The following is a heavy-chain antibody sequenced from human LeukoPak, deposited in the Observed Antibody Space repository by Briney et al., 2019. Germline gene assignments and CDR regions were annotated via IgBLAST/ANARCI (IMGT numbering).Heavy chain of an antibody. V-gene: IGHV3-30*02. CDR3: AKVPAGLYSSSWYGDFDY. Sequence: GGSLRLSCAASGFTFGSYGMHWVRQAPGKGLEWVAFIRYDGSNKYYADSVKGRFTISRDNSKNTLYLQMNSLRAEDTAVYYCAKVPAGLYSSSWYGDFDYWGQGTLVTVSS. CDR2: IRYDGSNK. CDR1: GFTFGSYG. D-gene: IGHD6-13*01. J-gene: IGHJ4*02.